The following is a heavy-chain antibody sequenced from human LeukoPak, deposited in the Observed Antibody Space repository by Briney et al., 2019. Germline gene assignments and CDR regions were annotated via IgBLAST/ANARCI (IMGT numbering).Heavy chain of an antibody. D-gene: IGHD3-16*01. J-gene: IGHJ5*02. Sequence: GGSLRLSCAASGFTFSTYIMTWVRQAPGKGLEWVSVIYSGGSTYYADSVKGRFTISRDNSKNTLYLQMNSLRAEDTAVYYCAPGGGSLPLAPWGQGTLVTVSS. CDR1: GFTFSTYI. V-gene: IGHV3-53*01. CDR3: APGGGSLPLAP. CDR2: IYSGGST.